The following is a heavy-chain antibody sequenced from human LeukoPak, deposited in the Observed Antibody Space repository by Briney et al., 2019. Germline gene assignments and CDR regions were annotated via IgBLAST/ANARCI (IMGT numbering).Heavy chain of an antibody. CDR2: ISSSSSYI. D-gene: IGHD3-16*01. J-gene: IGHJ4*02. V-gene: IGHV3-21*01. CDR1: GFTFSSYS. Sequence: GGSLRLSCAASGFTFSSYSMNWVRQAPGTGLEWVSSISSSSSYIYYADSVKGRFTISRDNAKNSLYLQMNSLRAEDTAVYYCARAPLGVFDYWGQGTLVTVSS. CDR3: ARAPLGVFDY.